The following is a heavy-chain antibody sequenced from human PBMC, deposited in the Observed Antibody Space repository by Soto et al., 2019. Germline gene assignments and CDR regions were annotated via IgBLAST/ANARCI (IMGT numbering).Heavy chain of an antibody. CDR3: ARTDNVDYSPYF. D-gene: IGHD2-15*01. CDR2: IYHIGTT. Sequence: PSETLSLTCAVSGDSISSGYYWAWIRPPPGKKMEWIGSIYHIGTTYYNPSLKSRVTISVDTSKNQFSLKLTSVTAADSAVYYCARTDNVDYSPYF. CDR1: GDSISSGYY. J-gene: IGHJ4*01. V-gene: IGHV4-38-2*01.